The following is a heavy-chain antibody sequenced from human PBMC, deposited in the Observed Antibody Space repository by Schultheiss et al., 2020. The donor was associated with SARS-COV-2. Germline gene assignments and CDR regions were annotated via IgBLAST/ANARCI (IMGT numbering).Heavy chain of an antibody. Sequence: SVKVSCKASGGTLSSYAINWVRQAPGHGPEWMGGFIPFFGTPKNAQKFQGRVTISAAESTSTAYMELSSLRSDDTAVYYCATDWDYSGSWYSVYWGQGTLVTVSS. CDR1: GGTLSSYA. J-gene: IGHJ4*02. CDR3: ATDWDYSGSWYSVY. D-gene: IGHD6-13*01. V-gene: IGHV1-69*13. CDR2: FIPFFGTP.